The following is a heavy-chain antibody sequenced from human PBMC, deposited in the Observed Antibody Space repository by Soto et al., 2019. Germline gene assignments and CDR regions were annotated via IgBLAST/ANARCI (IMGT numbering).Heavy chain of an antibody. CDR1: VFTFSSYS. Sequence: GGSLRFSCAASVFTFSSYSMSLVRQAPGKGLECVSAISVSGGSTYDADSVKGRFTISRYKSKNTMYLQMNSLSAENTAVYYCAKGTGYSYGYFEYWGQGTLVTVSS. D-gene: IGHD5-18*01. J-gene: IGHJ4*02. V-gene: IGHV3-23*01. CDR3: AKGTGYSYGYFEY. CDR2: ISVSGGST.